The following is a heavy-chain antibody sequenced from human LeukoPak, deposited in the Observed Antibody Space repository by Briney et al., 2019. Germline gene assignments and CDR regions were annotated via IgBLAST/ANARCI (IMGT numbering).Heavy chain of an antibody. CDR2: ISSSGSTI. D-gene: IGHD2-2*01. J-gene: IGHJ4*02. V-gene: IGHV3-48*03. CDR1: GFTFSSYE. Sequence: GGSLRLSCAVSGFTFSSYEMNWVRQAPGKGLEWVSYISSSGSTIYYADSVKGRFTISRDNAKNSLYLQMNSLRAEDTAVYYCVGGGYCSSTRCPDYWGQGTLVTVSS. CDR3: VGGGYCSSTRCPDY.